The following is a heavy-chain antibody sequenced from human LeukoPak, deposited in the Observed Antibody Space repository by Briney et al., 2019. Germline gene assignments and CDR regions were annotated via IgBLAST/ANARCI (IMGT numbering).Heavy chain of an antibody. J-gene: IGHJ4*02. CDR2: IYHSGST. Sequence: PSETLSLTCPVSPDSTNTYYWRWIRQSPGKGLEWIGHIYHSGSTDYNPSFKSRVTISIDMSRKEFSLKLTPVTVADTAMYYCVRFRWDLLAPYFAHWCQGAFVIVSS. V-gene: IGHV4-59*01. D-gene: IGHD1-26*01. CDR1: PDSTNTYY. CDR3: VRFRWDLLAPYFAH.